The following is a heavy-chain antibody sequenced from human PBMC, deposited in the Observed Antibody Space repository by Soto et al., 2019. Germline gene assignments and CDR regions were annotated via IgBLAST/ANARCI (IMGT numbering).Heavy chain of an antibody. CDR3: ARDVRDDFWSGYYYYYGMDV. Sequence: SCKASGYTFTRYTMSWFRQAPGKGLEWVANIKQDGSEKYYVDSVKGRFTISRDNAKNSLYLQMNSLRAEDTAVYYCARDVRDDFWSGYYYYYGMDVWGQGTTVTVSS. CDR2: IKQDGSEK. V-gene: IGHV3-7*03. D-gene: IGHD3-3*01. J-gene: IGHJ6*02. CDR1: GYTFTRYT.